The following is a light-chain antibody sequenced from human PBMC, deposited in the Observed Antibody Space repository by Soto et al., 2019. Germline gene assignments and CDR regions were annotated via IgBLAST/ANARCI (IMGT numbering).Light chain of an antibody. Sequence: SYELTQPPSVSVSPGQTASITCSGDKLGDKYACWYQQKPGQSPVLVIYQHSKRPSGIPERFSGSNSGNTATLTISGTQAMDVADYSRQAWDSSTVVFGGGTKLTVL. V-gene: IGLV3-1*01. CDR3: QAWDSSTVV. CDR1: KLGDKY. J-gene: IGLJ2*01. CDR2: QHS.